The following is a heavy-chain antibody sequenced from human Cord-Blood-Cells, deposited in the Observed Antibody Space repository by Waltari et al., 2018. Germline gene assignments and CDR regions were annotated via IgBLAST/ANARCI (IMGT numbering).Heavy chain of an antibody. CDR2: ISYDGSNK. CDR1: GFTFSSYA. V-gene: IGHV3-30*04. CDR3: ARDPPGKQWLVPDY. Sequence: QVQLVESGGGVVQPGRSPRLSCAASGFTFSSYAMPLVRQAPGKGLEWVAVISYDGSNKYYADSVKGRFTISRDNSKNTLYLQMNSLRAEDTAVYYCARDPPGKQWLVPDYWGQGTLVTVSS. J-gene: IGHJ4*02. D-gene: IGHD6-19*01.